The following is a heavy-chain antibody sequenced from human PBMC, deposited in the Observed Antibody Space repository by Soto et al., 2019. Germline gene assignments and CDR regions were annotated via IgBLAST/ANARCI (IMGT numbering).Heavy chain of an antibody. J-gene: IGHJ4*02. CDR2: ISSNGGST. CDR3: ARQWLDSYYFDY. Sequence: EVPLVESGGGFVQPGGSLRLSCAASGFTFSSYAMHWVRQAPGKGLEYVSAISSNGGSTYYANSVKGRFTISRDNSKNTLYLQMGSLRAEDMAVYYCARQWLDSYYFDYWGQGTLVTVSS. CDR1: GFTFSSYA. V-gene: IGHV3-64*01. D-gene: IGHD6-19*01.